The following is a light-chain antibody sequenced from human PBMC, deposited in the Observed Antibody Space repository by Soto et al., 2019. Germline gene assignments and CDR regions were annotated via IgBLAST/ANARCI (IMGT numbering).Light chain of an antibody. CDR1: QSINNNY. Sequence: EIVLTQSPGTLSLSPGDRATLSCRASQSINNNYLAWYQQRPGQSPPLLIYGASSRATGIPDRFSGSGSGKAFTLTISRLEPEDLVLYDCQQYGPARTFTFGGVTKVELK. J-gene: IGKJ4*01. V-gene: IGKV3-20*01. CDR3: QQYGPARTFT. CDR2: GAS.